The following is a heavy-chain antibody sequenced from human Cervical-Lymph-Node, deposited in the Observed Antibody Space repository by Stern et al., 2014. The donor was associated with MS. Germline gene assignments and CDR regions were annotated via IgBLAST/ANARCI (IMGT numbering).Heavy chain of an antibody. D-gene: IGHD1/OR15-1a*01. CDR1: GGSISSGGYY. J-gene: IGHJ4*02. V-gene: IGHV4-31*03. CDR2: IYYSGST. Sequence: VQLLESGPGLVKPSQTLSLTCTVSGGSISSGGYYWSWIRQHPGKGLEWIGYIYYSGSTYYNPSLKSRVTISVDTSKNQFSLKLSSVTAADTAVYYCARGSEHVYYFDYWGQGTLVTVSS. CDR3: ARGSEHVYYFDY.